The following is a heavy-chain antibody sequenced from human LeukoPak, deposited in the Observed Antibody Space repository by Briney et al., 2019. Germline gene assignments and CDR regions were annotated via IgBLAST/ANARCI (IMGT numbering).Heavy chain of an antibody. CDR3: ARAREVLHYYDILGYYGMDV. Sequence: ASVKVSCKASGYTFTGYYMHWVRQAPGQGLEWMGWINPNSGGTNYAQKFQGRVTMTRDTSISTAYMELSRLRSDDTAVYYCARAREVLHYYDILGYYGMDVWGQGNTVTVSS. V-gene: IGHV1-2*02. J-gene: IGHJ6*02. CDR1: GYTFTGYY. D-gene: IGHD3-9*01. CDR2: INPNSGGT.